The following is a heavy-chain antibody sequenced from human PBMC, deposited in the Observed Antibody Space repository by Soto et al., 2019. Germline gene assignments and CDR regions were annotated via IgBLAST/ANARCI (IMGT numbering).Heavy chain of an antibody. CDR2: ISASGGTT. D-gene: IGHD3-22*01. CDR1: GFTFSSYA. Sequence: GGSLRLSCAASGFTFSSYAMSWVRQAPGKGLDWVSGISASGGTTYSADSVKGRFTISRDSSKNTLYLQMNSLRAEDTAVYYCAKGNYDNSAYFPYGMDVWGQGTTVTSP. CDR3: AKGNYDNSAYFPYGMDV. V-gene: IGHV3-23*01. J-gene: IGHJ6*02.